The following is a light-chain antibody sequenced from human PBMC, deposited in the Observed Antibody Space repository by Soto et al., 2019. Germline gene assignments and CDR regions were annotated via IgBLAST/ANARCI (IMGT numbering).Light chain of an antibody. CDR2: NNN. J-gene: IGLJ2*01. CDR3: AAWDDSLNGHVI. CDR1: SSNIGTNT. V-gene: IGLV1-44*01. Sequence: QAVVTQPPSASGTPGQRVTISCSGSSSNIGTNTVNWYQQLPGTAPKLLIYNNNQRPSGVPDRFSGSKSGTSASLAISGLQSEDEADYYCAAWDDSLNGHVIFGGGTKLTV.